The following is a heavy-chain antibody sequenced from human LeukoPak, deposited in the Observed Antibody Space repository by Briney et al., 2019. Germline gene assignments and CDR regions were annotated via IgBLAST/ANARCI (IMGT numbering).Heavy chain of an antibody. D-gene: IGHD2-2*01. V-gene: IGHV1-2*02. Sequence: ASVKVSCKASGFTFTGYYIHWVRQAPGQGLEWMGWINPNNGGTNIAQKFQGRVTMTSDTSITTVYMDLRSLRSDDTAVYYCARDLEHCRNIICSNSAYWGQGTLVTVSS. CDR3: ARDLEHCRNIICSNSAY. J-gene: IGHJ4*02. CDR1: GFTFTGYY. CDR2: INPNNGGT.